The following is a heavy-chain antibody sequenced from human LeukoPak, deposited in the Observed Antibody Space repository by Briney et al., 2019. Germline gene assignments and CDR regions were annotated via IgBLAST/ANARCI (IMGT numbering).Heavy chain of an antibody. Sequence: GGSLRLSCAASAFSFSSYAMSWVRQAPGKGLEWVSAISGSGGSTYYADSVKGRFTISRDNSKNTLYLQMNSLRAEDTAVYYCAKDRYYGGNSGGPFDYWGQGTLVTVSS. D-gene: IGHD4-23*01. J-gene: IGHJ4*02. V-gene: IGHV3-23*01. CDR1: AFSFSSYA. CDR3: AKDRYYGGNSGGPFDY. CDR2: ISGSGGST.